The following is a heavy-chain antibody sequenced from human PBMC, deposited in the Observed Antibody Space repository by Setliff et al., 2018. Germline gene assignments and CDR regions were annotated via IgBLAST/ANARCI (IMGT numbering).Heavy chain of an antibody. J-gene: IGHJ3*01. Sequence: ASVKVSCKTSDYILTSYGLSWVRQAPGQGLDWMGWISTYNGHTNYAQKLQGRVTMTTDTSTRTAYMELRSLRADDTAVYVCALSSLSICSGGNCPNVFDVWGQGTMVTVSS. D-gene: IGHD2-15*01. CDR1: DYILTSYG. CDR3: ALSSLSICSGGNCPNVFDV. CDR2: ISTYNGHT. V-gene: IGHV1-18*01.